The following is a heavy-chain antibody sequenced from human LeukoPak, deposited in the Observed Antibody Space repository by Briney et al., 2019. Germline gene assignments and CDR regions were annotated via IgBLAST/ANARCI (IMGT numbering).Heavy chain of an antibody. CDR1: GFTFSIYD. V-gene: IGHV3-13*01. CDR3: ARGTVTAGAFDY. CDR2: IATTGDS. Sequence: GGSQRLSCAASGFTFSIYDMHWVRQARGKPLEWVSAIATTGDSYYPGSVKGRFTISRENAKNSLYLQMNSLRAGDTAVYYCARGTVTAGAFDYWGQGTLVTVSS. J-gene: IGHJ4*02. D-gene: IGHD4-17*01.